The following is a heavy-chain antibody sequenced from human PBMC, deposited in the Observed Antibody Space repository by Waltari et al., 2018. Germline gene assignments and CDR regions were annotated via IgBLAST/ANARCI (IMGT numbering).Heavy chain of an antibody. D-gene: IGHD6-6*01. J-gene: IGHJ4*02. Sequence: QVQLQESGPGLVKPSETLSLTCAVSGDSISSGNYWGWIRQPPGKGLEWIGSIYNSGTTYYNPSRRSGVTIAVDTSKNQLSLNLSSVTAAYTAVYYCASQYSRSSVFNIDYWGQGTLVTVSS. CDR2: IYNSGTT. CDR1: GDSISSGNY. V-gene: IGHV4-38-2*01. CDR3: ASQYSRSSVFNIDY.